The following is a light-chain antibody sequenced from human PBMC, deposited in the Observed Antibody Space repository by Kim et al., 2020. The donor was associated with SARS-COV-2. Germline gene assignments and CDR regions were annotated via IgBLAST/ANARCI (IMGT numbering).Light chain of an antibody. CDR1: QSIKSN. V-gene: IGKV3-15*01. J-gene: IGKJ2*01. CDR2: DAS. CDR3: QQYYHWPPMYT. Sequence: EIVMTQSPATLSVSPGERATLSCRASQSIKSNLAWYQQKPGHSPSLLIYDASTRATGIPTRFSGSGSGTDFTLTISSLQSEDFAIYYCQQYYHWPPMYTLGQGTKLEI.